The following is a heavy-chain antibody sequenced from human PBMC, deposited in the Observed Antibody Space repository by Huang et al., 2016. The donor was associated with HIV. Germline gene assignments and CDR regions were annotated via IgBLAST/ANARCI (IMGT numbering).Heavy chain of an antibody. J-gene: IGHJ4*02. CDR1: GFSFTSYW. Sequence: EMQLVQSGVEVKKPGESLKISCKGSGFSFTSYWVGWVRQMPGKGLEWMGIIFPGNSKTVYSPAFQGQVTISADKYTRTAYLQWSSLKASDSAIYYCAIHDSNDFTFDDWGQGTLVAVSS. D-gene: IGHD5-18*01. CDR3: AIHDSNDFTFDD. CDR2: IFPGNSKT. V-gene: IGHV5-51*03.